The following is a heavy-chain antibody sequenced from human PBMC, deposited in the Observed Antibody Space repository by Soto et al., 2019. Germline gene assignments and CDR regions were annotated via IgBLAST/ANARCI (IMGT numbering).Heavy chain of an antibody. J-gene: IGHJ6*03. CDR3: ARVNYMDV. CDR1: GFTFSAYS. CDR2: ISSTSTYI. V-gene: IGHV3-21*01. Sequence: LRLSCAASGFTFSAYSMNWVRQAPGKGLEWVSSISSTSTYIYHADSVKGRFSISRDNAENSLYLQMYSLRVEDTGVYYCARVNYMDVWGKGTTVTVSS.